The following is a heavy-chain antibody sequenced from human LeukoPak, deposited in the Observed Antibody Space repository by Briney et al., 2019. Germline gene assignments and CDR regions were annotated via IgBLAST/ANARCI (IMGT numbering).Heavy chain of an antibody. CDR1: EVTFNNYW. CDR2: INQDGSEK. Sequence: GGSLRLSCAASEVTFNNYWMSGVRQAPGRGLAWVANINQDGSEKYYVDSVKGRFTISRDNAKNSLYLQVNSLRAEATAVYYCAKDHESDGYPCLDHWGLGTLVTVSS. D-gene: IGHD3-22*01. V-gene: IGHV3-7*03. J-gene: IGHJ4*02. CDR3: AKDHESDGYPCLDH.